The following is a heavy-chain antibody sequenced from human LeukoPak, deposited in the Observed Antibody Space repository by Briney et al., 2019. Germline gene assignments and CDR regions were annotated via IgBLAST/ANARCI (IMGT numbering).Heavy chain of an antibody. V-gene: IGHV4-59*01. D-gene: IGHD3-22*01. CDR3: ARALTYYDSSGYTYYYGMDV. Sequence: SETLSLTCTVSGGSISSYYWSWIRQPPGKGLEWIGYIYYSGSTNYNPSLKSRVTISVDTSKNQFSLKLSSVTAADTAVYYCARALTYYDSSGYTYYYGMDVWGQGTTVTVSS. CDR2: IYYSGST. CDR1: GGSISSYY. J-gene: IGHJ6*02.